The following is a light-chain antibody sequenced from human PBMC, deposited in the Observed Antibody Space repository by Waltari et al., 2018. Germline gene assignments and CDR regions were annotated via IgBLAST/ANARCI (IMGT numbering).Light chain of an antibody. CDR1: QSVSSD. Sequence: EIVLTQSPATLSLSPGERATLSCRASQSVSSDLAWFLQKPGQAPRLLIYDASDRATSIPARFSGSGSGTYFTLTISSLDPEDFAVYYCQQRSNWPFTCGGGTVVETK. J-gene: IGKJ4*01. CDR3: QQRSNWPFT. CDR2: DAS. V-gene: IGKV3-11*01.